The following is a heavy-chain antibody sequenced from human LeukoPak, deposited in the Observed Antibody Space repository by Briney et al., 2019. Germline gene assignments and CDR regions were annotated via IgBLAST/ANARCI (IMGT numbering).Heavy chain of an antibody. D-gene: IGHD5-18*01. Sequence: SETLSLTCAVSGGSISSGGYSWSWIRQPPGKGLEWIRYIYHSGSTYYNPSLKSRVTISVDRSKNQFSLKLSSVTAADTAVYYCARGGYSYGDAFDIWGQGTMVTVSS. CDR1: GGSISSGGYS. CDR2: IYHSGST. CDR3: ARGGYSYGDAFDI. V-gene: IGHV4-30-2*01. J-gene: IGHJ3*02.